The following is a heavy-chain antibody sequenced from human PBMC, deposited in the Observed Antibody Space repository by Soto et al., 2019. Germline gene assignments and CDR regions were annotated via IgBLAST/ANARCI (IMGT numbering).Heavy chain of an antibody. D-gene: IGHD3-22*01. CDR1: GFTFSSYS. V-gene: IGHV3-21*01. CDR3: AREVGGEYYDSSGYSAFDI. CDR2: ISSSSSYI. J-gene: IGHJ3*02. Sequence: ESGGGLVKPGGSLRLSCAASGFTFSSYSMNWVRQAPGKGLEWVSSISSSSSYIYYADSVKGRFTISRDNAKNSLYLQMTSLRAEDTAVYYCAREVGGEYYDSSGYSAFDICGKGTMVTFSS.